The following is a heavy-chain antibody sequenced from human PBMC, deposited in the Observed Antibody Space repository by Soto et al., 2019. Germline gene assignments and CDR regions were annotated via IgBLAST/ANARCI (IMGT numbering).Heavy chain of an antibody. J-gene: IGHJ6*03. CDR1: GGSFSGYY. V-gene: IGHV4-34*01. D-gene: IGHD2-15*01. CDR3: ARDVGMGYYYYYMDV. CDR2: INHSGST. Sequence: SETLSLTCAVYGGSFSGYYWSWIRQPPGKGLEWIGEINHSGSTNYNPSLKSRVTISVDTSKNQFSLKLSSVTAADTAVYYCARDVGMGYYYYYMDVWGKGTTVTVSS.